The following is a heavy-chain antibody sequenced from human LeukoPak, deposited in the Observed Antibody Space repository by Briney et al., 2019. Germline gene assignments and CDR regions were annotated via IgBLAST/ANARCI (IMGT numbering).Heavy chain of an antibody. CDR2: VYHSGST. CDR3: VRSGYSYGGKIDY. J-gene: IGHJ4*02. V-gene: IGHV4-4*02. CDR1: GGSISSSNW. D-gene: IGHD5-18*01. Sequence: PSETLSLTCAVSGGSISSSNWWSWVRQPPGKGLEWIGEVYHSGSTYYNPSLKSRVTISVDTSKNQFSLKLSSVTAADTAVYYCVRSGYSYGGKIDYWGQGTLVTVSS.